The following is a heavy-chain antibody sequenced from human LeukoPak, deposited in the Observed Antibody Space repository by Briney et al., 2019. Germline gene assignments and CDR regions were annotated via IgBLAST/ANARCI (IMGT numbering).Heavy chain of an antibody. CDR2: INPNSGGT. V-gene: IGHV1-2*02. CDR3: ATDYGDYPGY. D-gene: IGHD4-17*01. Sequence: ASVKVSCKVSGYTLTELSMHWVRQAPGQGLEWMGWINPNSGGTNYAQKFQGRVTMTRDTSISTAYMELSRLRSDDTAVYYCATDYGDYPGYWGQGTLVTVSS. J-gene: IGHJ4*02. CDR1: GYTLTELS.